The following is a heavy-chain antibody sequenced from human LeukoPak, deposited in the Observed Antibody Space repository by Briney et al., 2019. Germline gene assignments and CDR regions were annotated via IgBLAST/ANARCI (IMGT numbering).Heavy chain of an antibody. Sequence: GESLRLSCEASGFTFGRSAMTWVRQTPGKGLEWFSSISSSGNTYYADSVKGRFTISRDNSKNLVNLQMNSLRAEDTAIYYCVKGRMSEDGLDFWGQGSLVTVSS. CDR2: ISSSGNT. CDR3: VKGRMSEDGLDF. D-gene: IGHD5-24*01. CDR1: GFTFGRSA. V-gene: IGHV3-23*01. J-gene: IGHJ4*02.